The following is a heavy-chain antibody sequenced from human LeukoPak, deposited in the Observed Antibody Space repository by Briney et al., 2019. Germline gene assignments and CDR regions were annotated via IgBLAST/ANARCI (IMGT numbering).Heavy chain of an antibody. Sequence: PSETLSLTCAVYGGSFSGYYWSWIRQPPGKGLEWIGSIYYSGSTYYNPSLKSRVTISVDTFKNQFSLKLSSVTAADTAVYYCARQGDVVVVAAGYFDYWGQGTLVTVSS. CDR3: ARQGDVVVVAAGYFDY. CDR2: IYYSGST. V-gene: IGHV4-34*01. J-gene: IGHJ4*02. CDR1: GGSFSGYY. D-gene: IGHD2-15*01.